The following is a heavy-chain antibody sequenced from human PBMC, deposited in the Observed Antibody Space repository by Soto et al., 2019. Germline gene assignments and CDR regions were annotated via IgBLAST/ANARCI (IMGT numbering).Heavy chain of an antibody. D-gene: IGHD3-22*01. CDR1: GGSISSGSSY. V-gene: IGHV4-31*03. J-gene: IGHJ4*02. CDR2: IYYSGST. CDR3: ARGSYYDSRGSDY. Sequence: SETLSLTCTVSGGSISSGSSYWSWIRQHPGKGLEWIGYIYYSGSTYYNPSLKSRVTISVDTSKNQFSLKLSSVTAADTAVYYCARGSYYDSRGSDYWGQGTLVTVSS.